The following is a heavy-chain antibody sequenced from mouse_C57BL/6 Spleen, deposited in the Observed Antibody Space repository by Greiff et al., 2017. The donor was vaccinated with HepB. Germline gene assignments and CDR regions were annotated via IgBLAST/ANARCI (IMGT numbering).Heavy chain of an antibody. CDR2: INPNNGGT. V-gene: IGHV1-18*01. CDR3: ARPSDGSGLVFDY. J-gene: IGHJ2*01. D-gene: IGHD3-2*02. CDR1: GYTFTDYN. Sequence: EVQLQQSGPELVKPGASVKIPCKASGYTFTDYNMDWVKQSHGKSLEWIGDINPNNGGTIYNQKFKGKATLTVDKSSSTAYMELRSLTSEDTAVYYGARPSDGSGLVFDYWGQGTTLTVAS.